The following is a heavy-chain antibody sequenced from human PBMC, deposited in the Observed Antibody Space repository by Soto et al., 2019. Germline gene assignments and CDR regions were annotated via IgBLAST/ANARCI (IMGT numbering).Heavy chain of an antibody. D-gene: IGHD3-22*01. CDR1: GFTFSSYG. CDR3: AKDIVVVMLQGVIDY. J-gene: IGHJ4*02. V-gene: IGHV3-30*18. Sequence: GGSLRLSCAASGFTFSSYGMHWVRQAPGKGLEWVAVISYDGSNKYYADSVKGRFTISRDNSKNTLYLQMNSLRAEDTAVYYCAKDIVVVMLQGVIDYWGQGTLVTVSS. CDR2: ISYDGSNK.